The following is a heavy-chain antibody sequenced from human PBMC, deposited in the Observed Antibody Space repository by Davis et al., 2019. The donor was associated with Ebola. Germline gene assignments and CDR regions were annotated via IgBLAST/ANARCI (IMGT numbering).Heavy chain of an antibody. Sequence: PSETLSLTCAVYGGSFSGYYWSWIRQPPGKGLEWIGEINHSGSTNYNPSLKSRVTISVDTSKNQFSLKLSSVTAADTAVYYCARGEAGQWSIPYGMDVWGQGTTVTVSS. D-gene: IGHD6-19*01. J-gene: IGHJ6*02. V-gene: IGHV4-34*01. CDR1: GGSFSGYY. CDR2: INHSGST. CDR3: ARGEAGQWSIPYGMDV.